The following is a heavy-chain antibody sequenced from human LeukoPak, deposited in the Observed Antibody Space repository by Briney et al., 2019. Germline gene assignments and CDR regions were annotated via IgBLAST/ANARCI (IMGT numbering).Heavy chain of an antibody. CDR3: ARPAGITIFGVVEYYFDY. CDR1: GFTFSDYY. Sequence: GGSLRLSCAASGFTFSDYYMSWIRQDPGKGLEWVSYISSSGSTIYYADSVKGRFTISRDNAKNSLYLQMNSLRAEDTAVYYCARPAGITIFGVVEYYFDYWGQGTLVTVSS. V-gene: IGHV3-11*04. D-gene: IGHD3-3*01. J-gene: IGHJ4*02. CDR2: ISSSGSTI.